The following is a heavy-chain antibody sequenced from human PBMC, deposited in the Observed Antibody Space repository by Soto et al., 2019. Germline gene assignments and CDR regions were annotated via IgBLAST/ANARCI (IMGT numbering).Heavy chain of an antibody. CDR3: AREATIEYYCYMDA. V-gene: IGHV4-59*01. CDR2: IYYSGST. Sequence: SSETLSLTCTVSGGSISSYYWSWIRQPPGKGLEWIGYIYYSGSTNYNPSLKSRVTISVDTSKNQFSLKLSSVTAADTAVYYCAREATIEYYCYMDAWGKGTTVTVSS. D-gene: IGHD5-12*01. J-gene: IGHJ6*03. CDR1: GGSISSYY.